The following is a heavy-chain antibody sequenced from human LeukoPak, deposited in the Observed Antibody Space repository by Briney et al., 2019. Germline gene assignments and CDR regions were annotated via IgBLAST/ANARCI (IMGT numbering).Heavy chain of an antibody. CDR2: ISSSSSYT. CDR3: ARQGYNYYGMDV. Sequence: GGSLRLSCVASGFIFSNYDMRWVRQAPGKGLEWVSYISSSSSYTNYADSVKGRFTISRDNAKNSLYLQMNSLRAEDTAVYYCARQGYNYYGMDVWGQGTTVTVSS. CDR1: GFIFSNYD. J-gene: IGHJ6*02. V-gene: IGHV3-11*06.